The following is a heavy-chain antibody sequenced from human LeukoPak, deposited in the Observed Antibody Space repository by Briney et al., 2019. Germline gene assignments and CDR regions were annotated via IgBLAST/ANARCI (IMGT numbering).Heavy chain of an antibody. Sequence: KPGGSLRLSCAVSGFTFSNYAMNWVRQAPGKGLEWVSSISSSSSYIYYADSVKGRFTISRDDAKNSLYLQMNSLRAEDTAVYFCARDGYVSSGYAVDYWGQGTLVTVSS. J-gene: IGHJ4*02. CDR1: GFTFSNYA. CDR3: ARDGYVSSGYAVDY. V-gene: IGHV3-21*01. CDR2: ISSSSSYI. D-gene: IGHD3-22*01.